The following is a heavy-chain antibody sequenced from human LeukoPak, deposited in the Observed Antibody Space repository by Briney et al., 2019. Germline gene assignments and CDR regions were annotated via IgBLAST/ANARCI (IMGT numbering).Heavy chain of an antibody. CDR1: GFNFNNYN. Sequence: LTGGSLRLSCAASGFNFNNYNMNWVRQAPGKGLEWVSYITLSSSTTYYADSVKGRFTISRDNAKKSLYLQMNSLRAEDTAVYYCARDSQAYCSGGSCSMFDYWGQGSLVTVSS. J-gene: IGHJ4*02. CDR2: ITLSSSTT. D-gene: IGHD2-15*01. CDR3: ARDSQAYCSGGSCSMFDY. V-gene: IGHV3-48*01.